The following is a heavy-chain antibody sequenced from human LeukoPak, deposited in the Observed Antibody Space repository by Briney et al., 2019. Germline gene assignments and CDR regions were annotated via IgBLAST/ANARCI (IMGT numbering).Heavy chain of an antibody. CDR3: ARDNTIFGVVMGGYDY. D-gene: IGHD3-3*01. CDR1: GLTFSSYW. J-gene: IGHJ4*02. Sequence: GGSLRLSCAASGLTFSSYWMSWVRQAPGKGLEWVANIKQDGSEKYYVDSVKGRFTISRDNAKNSLYLQMNSLRAEDTAVYYCARDNTIFGVVMGGYDYWGQGTLVTVSS. V-gene: IGHV3-7*01. CDR2: IKQDGSEK.